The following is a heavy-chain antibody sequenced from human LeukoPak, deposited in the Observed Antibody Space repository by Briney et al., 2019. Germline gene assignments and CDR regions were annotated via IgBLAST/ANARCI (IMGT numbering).Heavy chain of an antibody. CDR3: ARVEMATIDFYYFDY. CDR2: ISSSGSTI. Sequence: GGSLRLSCAASGFTFSDYYMSWIRQAPGKGLEWVSYISSSGSTIYYADSVKGRFTISRDNAKNSLYLQMNSLRAEDTAVYYCARVEMATIDFYYFDYWGLGTLVTVSS. D-gene: IGHD5-24*01. V-gene: IGHV3-11*01. J-gene: IGHJ4*02. CDR1: GFTFSDYY.